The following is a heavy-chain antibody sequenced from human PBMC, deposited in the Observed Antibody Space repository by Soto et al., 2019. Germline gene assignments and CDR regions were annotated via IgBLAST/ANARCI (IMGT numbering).Heavy chain of an antibody. D-gene: IGHD2-15*01. CDR3: ARGYCSGGSCYDY. Sequence: EVQLVETGGGLIQPGGSLRLSCAASGFTVSSNYMSWVRQAPGKGLEWVSVIYIGGSTYYADSVKGRFTISRDNSKNTLYLQMNSLRAEDTAVYYCARGYCSGGSCYDYWGQGTLVTVSS. V-gene: IGHV3-53*02. J-gene: IGHJ4*02. CDR2: IYIGGST. CDR1: GFTVSSNY.